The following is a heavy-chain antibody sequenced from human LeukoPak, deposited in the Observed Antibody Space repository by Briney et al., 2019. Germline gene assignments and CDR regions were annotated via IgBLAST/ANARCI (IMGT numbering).Heavy chain of an antibody. V-gene: IGHV4-59*01. CDR3: AREDYCSGGSCYSGYFQH. D-gene: IGHD2-15*01. CDR1: GGSISSYY. Sequence: SGTLSLTCTVSGGSISSYYWSWIRQPPGKGLEWIGYIYYSGTTNYNPSLKSRVTISVDTSKNQFSLKLSFVTAADTAVYYCAREDYCSGGSCYSGYFQHWGQGTLVTVSS. J-gene: IGHJ1*01. CDR2: IYYSGTT.